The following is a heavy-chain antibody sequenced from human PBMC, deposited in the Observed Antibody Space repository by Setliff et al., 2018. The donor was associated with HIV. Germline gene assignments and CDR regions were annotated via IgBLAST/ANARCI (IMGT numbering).Heavy chain of an antibody. V-gene: IGHV4-59*11. Sequence: SETLSLTCTVSGGSISSHYWSWIRQPPGKGLEWIAYISYSGSTNYNPSLKSRVTIPKDTSKNQFSLKLSSVTAADTAVYYCAKVVVRSRFLEWSPSRDYSYYYMDVWGKGTTVTVSS. CDR2: ISYSGST. D-gene: IGHD3-3*01. CDR1: GGSISSHY. J-gene: IGHJ6*03. CDR3: AKVVVRSRFLEWSPSRDYSYYYMDV.